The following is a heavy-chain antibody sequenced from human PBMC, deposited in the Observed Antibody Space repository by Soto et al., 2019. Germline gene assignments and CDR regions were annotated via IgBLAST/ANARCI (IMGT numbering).Heavy chain of an antibody. J-gene: IGHJ4*02. D-gene: IGHD2-8*02. CDR1: GGSFSGYW. V-gene: IGHV4-34*01. Sequence: SETLSLTCAVYGGSFSGYWGSWVRQPPGKGLEWIGEINLSGSTNYNPSLKSRVTISVDTSKNQFSLKLTSVTAADTAVYYCARDKITGLFDYWGQGTLVTVSS. CDR2: INLSGST. CDR3: ARDKITGLFDY.